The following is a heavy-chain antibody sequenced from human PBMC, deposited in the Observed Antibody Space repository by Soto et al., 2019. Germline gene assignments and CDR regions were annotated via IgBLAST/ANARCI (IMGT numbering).Heavy chain of an antibody. CDR1: GGSITSSGYY. V-gene: IGHV4-31*03. D-gene: IGHD2-2*01. CDR2: TSNSGST. J-gene: IGHJ4*02. CDR3: ARGGGSTKVDY. Sequence: QVQLQESGPGLVKPSQTLSLTCTVSGGSITSSGYYWSWIRQHPGEGLEWIGFTSNSGSTSYNPFLKSRVTISVDTSSNQFSPNPKSVTAADTAVYYCARGGGSTKVDYWGQGTLVTVSP.